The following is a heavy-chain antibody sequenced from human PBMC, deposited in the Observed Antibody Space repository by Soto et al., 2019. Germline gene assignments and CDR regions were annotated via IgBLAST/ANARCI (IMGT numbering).Heavy chain of an antibody. Sequence: VGSVKVSCKASGYTFTNFGISWVRQAPGQGLEWMGWISAYNGNTNYAQNFQGRVTMTTDTSTSTAYMELRSLRSDDTAVYYCARGKVTFDIWGQGTMVTVSS. CDR2: ISAYNGNT. V-gene: IGHV1-18*01. D-gene: IGHD2-21*01. J-gene: IGHJ3*02. CDR3: ARGKVTFDI. CDR1: GYTFTNFG.